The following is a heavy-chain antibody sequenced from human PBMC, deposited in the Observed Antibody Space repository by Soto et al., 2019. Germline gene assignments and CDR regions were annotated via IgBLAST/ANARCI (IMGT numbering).Heavy chain of an antibody. V-gene: IGHV1-18*01. CDR2: INVYNGNT. Sequence: TSVKVSCKASGYTFTNYGISWVRQAPGQGLEWMGWINVYNGNTKYAQKVQGRVTMTTDTSTSTAYMELRSLRSDDTAVYYCARGVGSGSYYNQYNWFDPWGQGTLVTVSS. D-gene: IGHD3-10*01. CDR3: ARGVGSGSYYNQYNWFDP. J-gene: IGHJ5*02. CDR1: GYTFTNYG.